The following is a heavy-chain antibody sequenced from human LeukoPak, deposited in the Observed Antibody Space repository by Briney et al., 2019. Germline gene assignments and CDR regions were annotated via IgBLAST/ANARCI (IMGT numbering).Heavy chain of an antibody. CDR1: GFTVSSNY. CDR3: ARAVGWLQFDY. CDR2: IYSGGST. D-gene: IGHD5-24*01. V-gene: IGHV3-66*01. Sequence: GRSLRLSCAASGFTVSSNYMSWVRQAPGEGLERVSVIYSGGSTYYADSVKGRFTISRDNSKNTLYLQMNSLRAEDTAVYYCARAVGWLQFDYWGQGTLVTVSS. J-gene: IGHJ4*02.